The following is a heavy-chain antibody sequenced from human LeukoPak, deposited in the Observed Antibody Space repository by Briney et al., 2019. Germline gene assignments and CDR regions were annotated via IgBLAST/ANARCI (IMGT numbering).Heavy chain of an antibody. CDR1: GGSISSYY. CDR3: ARDYYDSSGYYFNWFDP. J-gene: IGHJ5*02. CDR2: IYTSGST. D-gene: IGHD3-22*01. V-gene: IGHV4-4*07. Sequence: PSETLSLTCTVSGGSISSYYWSWIRQPAGKGLEWIGRIYTSGSTNYNPSLKSRVTISVDTSKNQFSLKLSSVTAGDTAVYYCARDYYDSSGYYFNWFDPWGQGTLVTVSS.